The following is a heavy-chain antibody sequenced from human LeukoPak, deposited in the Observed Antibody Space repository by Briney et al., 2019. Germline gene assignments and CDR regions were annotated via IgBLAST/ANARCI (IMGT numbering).Heavy chain of an antibody. J-gene: IGHJ3*02. CDR1: GYTFTSYG. CDR2: ISAYNGNT. CDR3: AREYYYDSSGSPVI. V-gene: IGHV1-18*01. Sequence: HRASVKVSCKASGYTFTSYGISWVRQAPGQGLEWMGWISAYNGNTNYAQKLQGRVTMTTDTSTSTAYMELRSLRSEDTAVCYCAREYYYDSSGSPVIWGQGTMVTVSS. D-gene: IGHD3-22*01.